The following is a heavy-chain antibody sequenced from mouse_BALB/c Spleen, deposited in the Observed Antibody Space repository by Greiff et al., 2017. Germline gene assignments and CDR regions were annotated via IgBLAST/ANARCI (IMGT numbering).Heavy chain of an antibody. Sequence: EVQLKESGPGLVKPSQSLSLTCTVTGYSITSDYAWNWIRQFPGNKLEWMGYISYSGSTSYNPSLKSRISITRDTSKNQFFLQLNSVTTEDTATYYCAREDEDAMDYWGQGTSVTVSS. J-gene: IGHJ4*01. CDR2: ISYSGST. V-gene: IGHV3-2*02. CDR1: GYSITSDYA. CDR3: AREDEDAMDY.